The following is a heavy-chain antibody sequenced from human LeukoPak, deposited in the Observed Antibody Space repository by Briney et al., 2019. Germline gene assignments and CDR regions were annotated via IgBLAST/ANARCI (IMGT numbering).Heavy chain of an antibody. V-gene: IGHV3-23*01. Sequence: PGGSLRLSCAASGFTFSSYAMNWVRQAPGKGLEWVSTIRGSGDITYYADSVKGRFTISRGNSKNTLYLQISSLRAEDTAIYYCAKDGISGWYGNHFDFWGQGILVTGSS. CDR3: AKDGISGWYGNHFDF. CDR1: GFTFSSYA. J-gene: IGHJ4*02. D-gene: IGHD6-19*01. CDR2: IRGSGDIT.